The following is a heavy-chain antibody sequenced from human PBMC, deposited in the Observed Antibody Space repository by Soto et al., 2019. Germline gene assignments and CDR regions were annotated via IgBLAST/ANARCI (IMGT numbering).Heavy chain of an antibody. J-gene: IGHJ4*02. V-gene: IGHV1-18*04. Sequence: QVQLVQSGSEVKKPGASVKVSCKTSGYSFTSRGISWVRQAPGQGLEWLGWVSANNGNTKYAQNVQDRVTMTTDRSTTTAYMELRSLRSDDTAVYYCARAGGIQLFDYWGQGTLVTVSS. D-gene: IGHD1-1*01. CDR2: VSANNGNT. CDR3: ARAGGIQLFDY. CDR1: GYSFTSRG.